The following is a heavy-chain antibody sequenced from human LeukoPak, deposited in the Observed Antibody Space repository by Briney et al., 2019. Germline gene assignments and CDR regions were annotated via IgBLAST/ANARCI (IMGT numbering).Heavy chain of an antibody. Sequence: PGGSLRLSCAASGFTFSSYAMSWVRQAPGKGLEWVSVIYSGGSTYYADSVKGRFTISRDNSKNTLYLQMNSLRAEDTAVYYCARDLYRIVVVPHYFDYWGQGTLVTVSS. CDR3: ARDLYRIVVVPHYFDY. CDR1: GFTFSSYA. D-gene: IGHD3-22*01. V-gene: IGHV3-66*02. J-gene: IGHJ4*02. CDR2: IYSGGST.